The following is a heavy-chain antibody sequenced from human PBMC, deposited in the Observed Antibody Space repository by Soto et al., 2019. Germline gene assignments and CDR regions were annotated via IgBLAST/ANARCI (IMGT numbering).Heavy chain of an antibody. CDR2: INSDGSTT. J-gene: IGHJ4*02. Sequence: PGGSLRLSCAASGFTFSTRWMHWVRQAPGKGLVWVSYINSDGSTTTYADSVKGRFTISRDNAKNTLYLQMNSLRVDDTAVYYCARDTRYSTDYWGQGTLVTVSS. CDR3: ARDTRYSTDY. V-gene: IGHV3-74*01. CDR1: GFTFSTRW. D-gene: IGHD4-4*01.